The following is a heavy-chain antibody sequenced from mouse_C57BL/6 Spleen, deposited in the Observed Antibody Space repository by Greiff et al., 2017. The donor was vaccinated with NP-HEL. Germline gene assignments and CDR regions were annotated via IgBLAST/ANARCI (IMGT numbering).Heavy chain of an antibody. D-gene: IGHD1-1*01. CDR2: IYPGDGDT. J-gene: IGHJ2*01. CDR3: ARGRDYSYYFDY. Sequence: VQLQQSGPELVKPGASVKISCKASGYAFSSSWMNWVKQRPGKGLEWIGRIYPGDGDTNYNGKFKGKATLTADKSSSTAYMQLSSLTSEDSAVYFCARGRDYSYYFDYWGQGTTLTVSS. V-gene: IGHV1-82*01. CDR1: GYAFSSSW.